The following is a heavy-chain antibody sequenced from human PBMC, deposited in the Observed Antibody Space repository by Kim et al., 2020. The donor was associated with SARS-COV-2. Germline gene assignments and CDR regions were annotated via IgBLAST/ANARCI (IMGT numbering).Heavy chain of an antibody. Sequence: VKGRFTISRDNAKNTLYLQMNSLRAEDTAVYYCAKDRGYYGSGSYYAFDYWGQGTLVTVSS. J-gene: IGHJ4*02. D-gene: IGHD3-10*01. V-gene: IGHV3-23*01. CDR3: AKDRGYYGSGSYYAFDY.